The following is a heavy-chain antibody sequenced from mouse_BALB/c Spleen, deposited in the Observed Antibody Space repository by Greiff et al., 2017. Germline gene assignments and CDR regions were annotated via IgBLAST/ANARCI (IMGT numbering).Heavy chain of an antibody. CDR3: ARDGGPGVYYYAMDY. CDR2: IWAGGST. J-gene: IGHJ4*01. V-gene: IGHV2-9*02. CDR1: GFSLTSYG. Sequence: VQLVESGPGLVAPSQSLSITCTVSGFSLTSYGVHWVRQPPGKGLEWLGVIWAGGSTNYNSALMSRLSISKDNSKSQVFLKMNSLQTDDTAMYYCARDGGPGVYYYAMDYWGQGTSVTVSS.